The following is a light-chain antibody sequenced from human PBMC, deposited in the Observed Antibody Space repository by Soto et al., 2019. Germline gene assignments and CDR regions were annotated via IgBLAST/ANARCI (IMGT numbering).Light chain of an antibody. V-gene: IGLV2-23*03. CDR3: CSYAGGSNV. Sequence: QSVLTQPASVSGSPGQSITISCTGTSSDVGSYKFVSWYQQYPGKAPKLMIYEGSKRPSGVSDRFSGSKSGNTASLTISGLQAEDEADYFCCSYAGGSNVFGTGTKVTV. CDR2: EGS. J-gene: IGLJ1*01. CDR1: SSDVGSYKF.